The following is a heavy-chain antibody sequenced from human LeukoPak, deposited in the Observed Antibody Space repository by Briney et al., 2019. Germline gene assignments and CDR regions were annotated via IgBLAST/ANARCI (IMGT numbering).Heavy chain of an antibody. CDR2: IIPILGIA. J-gene: IGHJ4*02. CDR1: GGTFSSYA. CDR3: ASDCSGGSCYTQHYFDY. Sequence: SVKVSCKASGGTFSSYAISWVRQAPGRGLEWMGRIIPILGIANYAQKFQGRVTITADKSTSTAYMELSSLRSEDTAVYYCASDCSGGSCYTQHYFDYWGQGTLVTVSS. D-gene: IGHD2-15*01. V-gene: IGHV1-69*04.